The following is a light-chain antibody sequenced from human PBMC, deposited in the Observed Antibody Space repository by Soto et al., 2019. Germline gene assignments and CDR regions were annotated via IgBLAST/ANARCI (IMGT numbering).Light chain of an antibody. J-gene: IGKJ4*01. CDR3: QQYGSSPLT. CDR1: QSISSIY. CDR2: AAS. V-gene: IGKV3-20*01. Sequence: EIVLTQSPGTLSLSPGERATLSCRASQSISSIYLAWYQQISGQAPRLLIYAASNRVTGIPDRFTGSGSGTDFTLTISRLAVEDFAVYYCQQYGSSPLTCGGGTKVQIK.